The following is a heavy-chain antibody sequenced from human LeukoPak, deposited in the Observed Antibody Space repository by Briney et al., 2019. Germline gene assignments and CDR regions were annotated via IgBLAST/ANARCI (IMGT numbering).Heavy chain of an antibody. CDR3: ARVRSRSLDY. V-gene: IGHV4-38-2*01. CDR2: IFHSGIT. J-gene: IGHJ4*02. CDR1: GYSISSGYY. Sequence: SETLSLTCVVSGYSISSGYYWGWIRQPPGKGLEWIGSIFHSGITYYIPSLNSRVTISVDTSKNQFSLKLSSVTAADTAVYYCARVRSRSLDYWGQGTLVTISS.